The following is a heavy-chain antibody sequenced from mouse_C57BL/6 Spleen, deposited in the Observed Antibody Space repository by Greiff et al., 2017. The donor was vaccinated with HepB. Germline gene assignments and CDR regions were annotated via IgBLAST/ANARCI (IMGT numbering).Heavy chain of an antibody. CDR2: IYPSDSET. CDR1: GYTFTSYW. Sequence: QVQLQQPGAELVRPGSSVKLSCKASGYTFTSYWMDWVKQRPGQGLAWIGNIYPSDSETHYNQKFKDKATLTVDKSSSTAYMQLSSLTSEDSAVYYCALGGSSYAWFAYWGQGTLVTVSA. V-gene: IGHV1-61*01. J-gene: IGHJ3*01. D-gene: IGHD1-1*01. CDR3: ALGGSSYAWFAY.